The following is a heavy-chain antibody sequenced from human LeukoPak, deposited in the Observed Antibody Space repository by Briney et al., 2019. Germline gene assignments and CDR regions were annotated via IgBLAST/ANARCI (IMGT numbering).Heavy chain of an antibody. V-gene: IGHV3-30*03. CDR2: VSYDGSSI. J-gene: IGHJ3*02. CDR3: AGDYEGNLAFDI. CDR1: GFTFSTYG. D-gene: IGHD4-23*01. Sequence: GGSLRLSCAGSGFTFSTYGMHWVRQAPGKGLEWVAVVSYDGSSIYYADSVKGRFTISRDNSKNTLYLQMNSLRGEDTAVYYCAGDYEGNLAFDIWGQGTMVTVSS.